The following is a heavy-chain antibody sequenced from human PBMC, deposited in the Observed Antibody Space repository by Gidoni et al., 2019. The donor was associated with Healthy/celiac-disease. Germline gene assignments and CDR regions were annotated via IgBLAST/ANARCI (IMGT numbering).Heavy chain of an antibody. D-gene: IGHD3-10*01. CDR1: GFTFSSYA. CDR2: ISYDGSNK. Sequence: QVQLVESGGGVVQPGRPLRLSCAASGFTFSSYAMHWVRQAPGKGLEWVAVISYDGSNKYYADSVKGRFTISRDNSKNTLYLQMNSLRAEDTAVYYCASWFGESSIYYYYYYYMDVWGKGTTVTVSS. J-gene: IGHJ6*03. CDR3: ASWFGESSIYYYYYYYMDV. V-gene: IGHV3-30-3*01.